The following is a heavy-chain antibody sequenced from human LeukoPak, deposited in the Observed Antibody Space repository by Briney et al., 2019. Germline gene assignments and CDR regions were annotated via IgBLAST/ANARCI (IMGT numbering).Heavy chain of an antibody. CDR1: GGSFSGYY. D-gene: IGHD3-9*01. CDR3: ARGRYFSSY. Sequence: SETLSLTCAVYGGSFSGYYWSWIRQPPGKGLEWVGEINHSGSTNYNPSLKSRVTISVDTSKNQFSLKLSSVTAADTAVYYCARGRYFSSYWGQGTVVTVSS. CDR2: INHSGST. J-gene: IGHJ4*02. V-gene: IGHV4-34*01.